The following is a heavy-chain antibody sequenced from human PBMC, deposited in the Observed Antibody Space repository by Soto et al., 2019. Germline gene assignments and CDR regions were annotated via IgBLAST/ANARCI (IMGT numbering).Heavy chain of an antibody. V-gene: IGHV3-48*02. CDR3: ARYYYDSSGNWFDP. CDR1: GFTFSSYS. Sequence: GGSLRLSCAASGFTFSSYSMNWVRQAPGKGLEWVSYISSSSSTIYYADSVKGRFTISRDNAKNSLYLQMNSLRDEDTAVYYCARYYYDSSGNWFDPWGQGTLVTVSS. D-gene: IGHD3-22*01. J-gene: IGHJ5*02. CDR2: ISSSSSTI.